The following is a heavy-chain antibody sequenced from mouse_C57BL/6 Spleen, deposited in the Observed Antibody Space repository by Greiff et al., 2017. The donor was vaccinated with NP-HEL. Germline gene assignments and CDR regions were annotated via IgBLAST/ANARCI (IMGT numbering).Heavy chain of an antibody. Sequence: QVHVKQPGAELVKPGASVKMSCKASGYTFTSYRITWVKQRPGQGLEWIGDIYPGSGSTNYNEKFKSKATLTVDTSSSTAYMQLSSLTSEDSAVYYCARGHFDVWGTGTTVTVSS. CDR2: IYPGSGST. CDR1: GYTFTSYR. CDR3: ARGHFDV. J-gene: IGHJ1*03. V-gene: IGHV1-55*01.